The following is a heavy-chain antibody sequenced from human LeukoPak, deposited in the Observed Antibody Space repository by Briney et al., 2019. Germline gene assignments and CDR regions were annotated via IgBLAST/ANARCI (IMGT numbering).Heavy chain of an antibody. V-gene: IGHV3-30-3*01. CDR3: ARSSRKMTTLDY. CDR2: ISYDGSNK. CDR1: GFTFSSYA. J-gene: IGHJ4*02. D-gene: IGHD3-16*01. Sequence: GRSLRLSCAASGFTFSSYAMHWVRQAPGKGLEWVAVISYDGSNKYYADSVKGRFTISRDNSKNTLYPQMNSLRAEDTAVYYCARSSRKMTTLDYWGQGTLVTVSS.